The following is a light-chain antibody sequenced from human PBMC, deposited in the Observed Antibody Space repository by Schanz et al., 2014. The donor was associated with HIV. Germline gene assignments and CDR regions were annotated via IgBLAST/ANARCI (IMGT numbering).Light chain of an antibody. Sequence: QSVLTQPPSVSAAPGQKVTISCSGSSSSTGDNYVSWYQHLPGAAPKLLIYDNDKRPSGIPDRFSGSKSGTSASLAISGLQSEDEADYYCAAWDDSLNDLVFGGGTKLTVL. CDR2: DND. J-gene: IGLJ2*01. CDR3: AAWDDSLNDLV. V-gene: IGLV1-51*01. CDR1: SSSTGDNY.